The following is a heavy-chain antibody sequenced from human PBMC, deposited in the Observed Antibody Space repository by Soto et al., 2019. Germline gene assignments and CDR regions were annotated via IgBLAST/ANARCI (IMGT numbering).Heavy chain of an antibody. J-gene: IGHJ3*02. D-gene: IGHD3-3*01. CDR2: ISAYNGNT. CDR3: ARELDMSGGGRSTIFGVVNDAFDI. CDR1: GYTFTSYG. V-gene: IGHV1-18*01. Sequence: ASVKVSCQASGYTFTSYGISWVRQAPGQGLEWMGWISAYNGNTNYAQKLQGRVTMTTDTSTSTAYMELWSLRSDDTAVYYCARELDMSGGGRSTIFGVVNDAFDIWGQGTMVTVSS.